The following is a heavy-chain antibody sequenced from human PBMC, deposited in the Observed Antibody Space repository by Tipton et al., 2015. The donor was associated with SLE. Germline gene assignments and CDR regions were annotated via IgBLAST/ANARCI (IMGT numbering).Heavy chain of an antibody. CDR2: LTSSGAYT. CDR3: AKGLRDFWTDRASDS. D-gene: IGHD3/OR15-3a*01. Sequence: SLRLSCAASGFTFSSYAMGWVRQAPGKGLEWVSALTSSGAYTYYEDSGKDRFTISRDNSKNTLYLQMDSLRAEDTAFYYCAKGLRDFWTDRASDSWGQGALVTVSS. V-gene: IGHV3-23*01. CDR1: GFTFSSYA. J-gene: IGHJ4*02.